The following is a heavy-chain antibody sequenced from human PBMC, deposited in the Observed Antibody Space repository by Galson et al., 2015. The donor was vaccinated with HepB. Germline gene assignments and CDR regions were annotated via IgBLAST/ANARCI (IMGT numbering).Heavy chain of an antibody. V-gene: IGHV4-39*01. Sequence: LSLTCTVSGGSISSSSYYWGWIRQPPGKGLEWIGSIYYSGSTYYNPSLKSRVTISVDTSKNQFSLKLSSVTAADTAVYYCARHKLWEPFDYWGQGTLVTVSS. D-gene: IGHD5-18*01. CDR3: ARHKLWEPFDY. CDR1: GGSISSSSYY. CDR2: IYYSGST. J-gene: IGHJ4*02.